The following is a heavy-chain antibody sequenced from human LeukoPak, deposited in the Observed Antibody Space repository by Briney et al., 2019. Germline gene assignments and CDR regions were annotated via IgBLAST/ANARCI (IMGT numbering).Heavy chain of an antibody. V-gene: IGHV5-51*01. CDR1: GYNFTNYW. J-gene: IGHJ4*02. D-gene: IGHD4-11*01. Sequence: GESLKISCKGSGYNFTNYWIGWVRQMPGKGLEWMAIIYPGDSDTRYNPSFQGQVTISADKSISTAYLQWSSLKASDTAMYYCASRATVLLQYYFDSWGQGTLVTVSS. CDR3: ASRATVLLQYYFDS. CDR2: IYPGDSDT.